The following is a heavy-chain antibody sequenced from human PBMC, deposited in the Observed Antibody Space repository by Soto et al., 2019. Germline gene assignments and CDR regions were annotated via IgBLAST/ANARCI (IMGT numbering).Heavy chain of an antibody. D-gene: IGHD2-15*01. J-gene: IGHJ4*02. V-gene: IGHV3-30*18. Sequence: GGSLRLSCAASGFTFSSYGMHWVRQAPGKGLEWVAVISYDGSNKYYADSVKGRFTISRDNPKNTLYLQMNSLRAEDTAVYYCAKDSGYCSGGSCYSLAYWGQGTLVTVSS. CDR2: ISYDGSNK. CDR3: AKDSGYCSGGSCYSLAY. CDR1: GFTFSSYG.